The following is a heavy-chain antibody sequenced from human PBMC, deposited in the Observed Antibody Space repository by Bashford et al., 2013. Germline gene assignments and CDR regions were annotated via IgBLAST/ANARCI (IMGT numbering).Heavy chain of an antibody. J-gene: IGHJ4*02. CDR2: ISSSGSTK. CDR3: AREYCSSTSCSYFDY. Sequence: VRQAPGKGLEWVSYISSSGSTKYYVDSVKGRFTISRDNAKNSLYLQMNSLRAEDTAVYYCAREYCSSTSCSYFDYWGQGTLVTVSS. D-gene: IGHD2-2*01. V-gene: IGHV3-48*03.